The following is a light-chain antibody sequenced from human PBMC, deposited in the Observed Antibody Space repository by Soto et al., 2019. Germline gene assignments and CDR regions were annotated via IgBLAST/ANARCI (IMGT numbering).Light chain of an antibody. J-gene: IGKJ1*01. Sequence: EVVLTQSPATLSVSPGDRATLSCRASQYIGSAVAWYHQRSGQAPRLLIFDASIRVPTTPARFSGSVSGTEFTLTISSLESEDLAVYFCQQYGDRPRTFGQGTKVEI. CDR1: QYIGSA. V-gene: IGKV3-15*01. CDR3: QQYGDRPRT. CDR2: DAS.